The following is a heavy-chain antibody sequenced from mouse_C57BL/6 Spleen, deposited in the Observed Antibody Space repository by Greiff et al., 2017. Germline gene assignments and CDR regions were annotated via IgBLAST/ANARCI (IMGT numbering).Heavy chain of an antibody. CDR3: VLTGRDY. CDR2: IDPSDSYT. V-gene: IGHV1-69*01. Sequence: QVQLQQPGAELVMPGASVKLSCKASGYTFTSYWMHWVKQRPGQGLEWIGEIDPSDSYTNYNQKFKGKSTFTVDKSSSNAYMPLSSLTSEDSAVYYCVLTGRDYWGQGTTLTVSS. CDR1: GYTFTSYW. J-gene: IGHJ2*01. D-gene: IGHD4-1*01.